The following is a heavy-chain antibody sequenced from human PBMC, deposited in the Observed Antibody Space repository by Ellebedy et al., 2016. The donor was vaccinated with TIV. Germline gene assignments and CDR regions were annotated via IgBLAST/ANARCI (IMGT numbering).Heavy chain of an antibody. CDR1: GFTFSTYA. D-gene: IGHD6-19*01. CDR3: VKGLGFTSGRFPYFDF. CDR2: ISGNGGTT. Sequence: PGGSLRLSCSASGFTFSTYAMHWVRQAPGKGLEYVSVISGNGGTTYFADSVQGRFTISRDNSKNTLYLQMSSLRSEDTAVYYCVKGLGFTSGRFPYFDFWGQGTLVTVSS. J-gene: IGHJ4*02. V-gene: IGHV3-64D*06.